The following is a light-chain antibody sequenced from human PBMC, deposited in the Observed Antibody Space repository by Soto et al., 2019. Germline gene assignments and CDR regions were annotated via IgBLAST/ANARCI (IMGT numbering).Light chain of an antibody. CDR1: SSDVGGYKY. CDR3: RSYTSSNSRV. V-gene: IGLV2-14*03. J-gene: IGLJ2*01. Sequence: QSVLTQPASVSGSPGQSITLSCTGTSSDVGGYKYVSWYHHHPGKVPKLIIYDVSYRPSGGSNRFTGSQSANTASLTISGLQAEDEADYYCRSYTSSNSRVFGGGTKLTVL. CDR2: DVS.